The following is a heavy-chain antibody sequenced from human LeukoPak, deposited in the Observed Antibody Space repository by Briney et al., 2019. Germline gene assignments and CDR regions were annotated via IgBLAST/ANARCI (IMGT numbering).Heavy chain of an antibody. J-gene: IGHJ4*02. CDR1: GYTFTGPY. D-gene: IGHD5-24*01. Sequence: ASVKVSCKASGYTFTGPYINWVRQAPGQGLEWMGWITPNNGGTNYAQKFQGRVTMTRDTSISTAYMELSGLRSDDTAVYYCARDVLGDGYAFFDYWGQGTLVTVSS. CDR3: ARDVLGDGYAFFDY. V-gene: IGHV1-2*02. CDR2: ITPNNGGT.